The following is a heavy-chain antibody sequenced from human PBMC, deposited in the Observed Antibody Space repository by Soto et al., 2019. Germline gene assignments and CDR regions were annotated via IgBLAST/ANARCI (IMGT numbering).Heavy chain of an antibody. J-gene: IGHJ4*02. CDR3: ARDVDADFRTDFDY. CDR1: GFPFSDYY. D-gene: IGHD4-17*01. Sequence: GGSLRLCCAASGFPFSDYYIHWIRRAPGKGLEWISYISGNGEIIQYAASARGRFTISRDNAENSVYLEMDRLRAEDTALYYCARDVDADFRTDFDYWGRGTLVTVSS. V-gene: IGHV3-11*01. CDR2: ISGNGEII.